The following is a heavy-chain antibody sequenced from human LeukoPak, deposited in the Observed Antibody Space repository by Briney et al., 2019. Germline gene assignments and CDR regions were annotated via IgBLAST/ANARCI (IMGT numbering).Heavy chain of an antibody. Sequence: GGSLRLSCAASGFXFNNYAIHWVRQAPGKGLEWVAVVKYDGNNQYYADSVKGRFTVSRDNSRSTVNLQMNSLRGEDTAVYYCARAPVRGAVAGVDYWGQGTLVTVSS. V-gene: IGHV3-30-3*01. CDR2: VKYDGNNQ. D-gene: IGHD6-19*01. CDR1: GFXFNNYA. CDR3: ARAPVRGAVAGVDY. J-gene: IGHJ4*02.